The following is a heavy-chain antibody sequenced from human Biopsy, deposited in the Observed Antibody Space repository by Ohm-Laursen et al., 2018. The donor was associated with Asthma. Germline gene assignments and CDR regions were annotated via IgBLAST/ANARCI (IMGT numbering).Heavy chain of an antibody. V-gene: IGHV4-30-2*05. J-gene: IGHJ5*02. CDR3: ARTTYGDDGFDP. D-gene: IGHD4-17*01. Sequence: TLSLTCAVSGGSVSSGNNSWTWIRQPPGKGLEWIGYMYHSGRTYYNPSLKSRVSISLDTSKNQFSLSLTSVTAADTAVYYCARTTYGDDGFDPWGRGTLVTVSS. CDR1: GGSVSSGNNS. CDR2: MYHSGRT.